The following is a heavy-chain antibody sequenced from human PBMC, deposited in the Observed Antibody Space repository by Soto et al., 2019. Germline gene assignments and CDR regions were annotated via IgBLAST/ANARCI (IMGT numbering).Heavy chain of an antibody. CDR1: GFTFSNAW. CDR3: TPTGIWGYDAFDI. D-gene: IGHD3-16*01. J-gene: IGHJ3*02. V-gene: IGHV3-15*01. CDR2: IKSKTDGGTT. Sequence: GGSLRLSCAASGFTFSNAWMSWVRQAPGKGLEWVGRIKSKTDGGTTDYAAPVKGRFTISRDDSKNTLYLQMNSLKTEDTAVYYCTPTGIWGYDAFDIWGQGTMVTVSS.